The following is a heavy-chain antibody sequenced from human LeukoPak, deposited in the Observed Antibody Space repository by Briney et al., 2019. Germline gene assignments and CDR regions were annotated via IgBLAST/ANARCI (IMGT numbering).Heavy chain of an antibody. V-gene: IGHV1-3*01. CDR1: GYTFTSYA. CDR3: ARDRRGYGDVGDGGDY. Sequence: ASVKVSCKASGYTFTSYAMHWVRQAPGQRLEWMGWINAGNGNTKYSQKFQGRVTITRDTSASTAYMELSSLRSEDTAVYYCARDRRGYGDVGDGGDYWGQGTLVTVSS. D-gene: IGHD4-17*01. CDR2: INAGNGNT. J-gene: IGHJ4*02.